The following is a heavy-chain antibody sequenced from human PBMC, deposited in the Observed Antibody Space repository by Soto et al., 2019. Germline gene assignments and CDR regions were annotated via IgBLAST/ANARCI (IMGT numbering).Heavy chain of an antibody. CDR1: GFTFGDYA. Sequence: EVQLVESGGGLVKPGRSLRLSCTASGFTFGDYAMSWVRQAPGKGLEWVSAISGSGGSTYYADSVKGRFTISRDNSKNTLYLQMNSLRAEDTAVYYCAKSGGLRYFDWLLYAYFDYWGQGTLVTVSS. V-gene: IGHV3-23*04. J-gene: IGHJ4*02. CDR3: AKSGGLRYFDWLLYAYFDY. D-gene: IGHD3-9*01. CDR2: ISGSGGST.